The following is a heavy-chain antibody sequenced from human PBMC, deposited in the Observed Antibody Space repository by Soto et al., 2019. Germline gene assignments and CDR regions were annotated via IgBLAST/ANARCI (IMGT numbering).Heavy chain of an antibody. CDR1: GFSLSTSGVG. Sequence: QITLKESGPTLVKPTQTLTLTCTFSGFSLSTSGVGVGGILRPPEKALEWLALFYWDDDKRYSPSLKSRLTITKDTSKNQVVLTMTDVDPVDTATYYCAHSKDYSSRWYTLDFDYWGQGTLVTVSS. J-gene: IGHJ4*02. V-gene: IGHV2-5*02. D-gene: IGHD6-13*01. CDR3: AHSKDYSSRWYTLDFDY. CDR2: FYWDDDK.